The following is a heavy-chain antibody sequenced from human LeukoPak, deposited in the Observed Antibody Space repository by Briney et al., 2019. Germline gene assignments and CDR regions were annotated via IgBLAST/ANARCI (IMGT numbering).Heavy chain of an antibody. CDR2: INAGNGNT. CDR1: GYTFTSYA. D-gene: IGHD6-19*01. V-gene: IGHV1-3*01. J-gene: IGHJ3*02. Sequence: ASVKVSCKASGYTFTSYAMHWVRQAPGQRLEWMGWINAGNGNTKYSQKIQGRVTITRDTSASTAYMELSSLRSEDTAVYYCARDQWLVLNAFDIWGQGTMVTVSS. CDR3: ARDQWLVLNAFDI.